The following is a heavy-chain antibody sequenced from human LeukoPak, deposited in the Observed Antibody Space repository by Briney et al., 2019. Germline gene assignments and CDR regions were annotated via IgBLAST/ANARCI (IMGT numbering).Heavy chain of an antibody. Sequence: ASVKVSCKASGYTFTSYYMHWVRQAPGQGLEWMGIINPSGGSTSYAQKFQGRVTMTRDTSTSTAYMELRSLRSDDTAVYYCARDLGPNWFDPWGQGTLVTVSS. V-gene: IGHV1-46*01. CDR3: ARDLGPNWFDP. J-gene: IGHJ5*02. CDR1: GYTFTSYY. D-gene: IGHD3-16*01. CDR2: INPSGGST.